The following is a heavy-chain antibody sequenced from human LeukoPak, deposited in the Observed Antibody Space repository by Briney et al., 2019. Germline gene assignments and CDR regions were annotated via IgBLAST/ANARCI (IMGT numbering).Heavy chain of an antibody. J-gene: IGHJ3*02. D-gene: IGHD3-22*01. V-gene: IGHV3-21*01. CDR3: ARLTYESSGAYDAFDI. Sequence: GGSLRLSCAASGFTFSSYSMNWVRLAPGKGLEWVSSISSSSSYIYYADSVKGRFTISRDNAKNSLYLQMNSLRAEDTAVYYCARLTYESSGAYDAFDIWGQGTMVTVSS. CDR2: ISSSSSYI. CDR1: GFTFSSYS.